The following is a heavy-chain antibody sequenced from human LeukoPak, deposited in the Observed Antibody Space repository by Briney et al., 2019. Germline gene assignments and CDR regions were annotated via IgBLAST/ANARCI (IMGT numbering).Heavy chain of an antibody. CDR1: GFIFSGSA. D-gene: IGHD6-19*01. J-gene: IGHJ4*02. Sequence: GGSLRLSCAASGFIFSGSAMNWVRQAPGKGLEWVSYISSSGSTIYYADSVKGRFTISRDNAKNSLYLQMNSLGAEDTAVYYCARVPSQWLVLSLDYWGQGTLVTVSS. CDR3: ARVPSQWLVLSLDY. V-gene: IGHV3-48*04. CDR2: ISSSGSTI.